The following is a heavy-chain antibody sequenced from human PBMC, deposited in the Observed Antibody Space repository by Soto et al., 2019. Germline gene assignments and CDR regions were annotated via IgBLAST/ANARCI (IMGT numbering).Heavy chain of an antibody. CDR1: GFTFSNAW. V-gene: IGHV3-15*01. CDR2: IKSKTDGGTT. CDR3: ATGYNWNDYFDY. D-gene: IGHD1-1*01. J-gene: IGHJ4*02. Sequence: GGSMRLSCGASGFTFSNAWMVWVRQDPGKGLEWVGRIKSKTDGGTTDYAAPVRGRFTISRDDSKNTLYLQLNSLKTEDTAVYFCATGYNWNDYFDYWGLGTLVTVSS.